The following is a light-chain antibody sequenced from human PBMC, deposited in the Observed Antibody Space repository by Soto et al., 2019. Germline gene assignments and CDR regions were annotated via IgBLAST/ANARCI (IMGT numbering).Light chain of an antibody. J-gene: IGKJ1*01. Sequence: EIVLTQSPGTLSLSPGERATLSCRASQSISSSYLAWYQQKPGQAPRLLIYAASSRATGIPDRFSGSGSGTDFTLTISRLEPEDFAVYYCQQYGSSPWTFGQGTTMEIK. CDR1: QSISSSY. CDR3: QQYGSSPWT. CDR2: AAS. V-gene: IGKV3-20*01.